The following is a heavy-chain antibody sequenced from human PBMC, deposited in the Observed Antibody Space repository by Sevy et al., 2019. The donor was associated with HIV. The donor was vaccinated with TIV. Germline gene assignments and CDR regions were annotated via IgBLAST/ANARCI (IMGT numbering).Heavy chain of an antibody. CDR2: IRSKAYGGTT. CDR1: GFTFGDYA. J-gene: IGHJ4*02. CDR3: TREWGSSLSGYCSGGSCYPSDY. Sequence: GGSLRLSCTASGFTFGDYAMSWFRQAPGKGLEWVGFIRSKAYGGTTEYAASVKGRFTISRDDSKSIAYLQMNSLKTEDTAVYYCTREWGSSLSGYCSGGSCYPSDYWGQGTLVTVSS. D-gene: IGHD2-15*01. V-gene: IGHV3-49*03.